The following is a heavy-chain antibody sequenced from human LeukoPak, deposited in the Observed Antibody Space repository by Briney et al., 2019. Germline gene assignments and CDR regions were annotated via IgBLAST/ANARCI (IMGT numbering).Heavy chain of an antibody. CDR3: ARDVRPPHAYCGGDCYSLDY. D-gene: IGHD2-21*02. CDR2: INPNSGGT. CDR1: GYTFTGYY. V-gene: IGHV1-2*06. Sequence: EASVKVSCKASGYTFTGYYMHWVRQAPGQGLEWMGRINPNSGGTNYAQKFQGRVTMTRGTSISTAYMELSSLRSEDTAVYYCARDVRPPHAYCGGDCYSLDYWGQGTLVTVSS. J-gene: IGHJ4*02.